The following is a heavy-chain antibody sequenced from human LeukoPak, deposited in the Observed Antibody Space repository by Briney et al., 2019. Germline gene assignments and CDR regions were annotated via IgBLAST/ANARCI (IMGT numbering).Heavy chain of an antibody. J-gene: IGHJ4*02. CDR1: GYTFTSYD. CDR2: MNPNSGNT. V-gene: IGHV1-8*03. CDR3: ARSHRSGLLRYFDY. Sequence: ASVKVSCKASGYTFTSYDINWVRQATGQGLEWMGWMNPNSGNTGYAQKFQGRVTITRNTSISTAYMELSSLRSEDTAVYYCARSHRSGLLRYFDYWGQGTLVTVSS. D-gene: IGHD6-19*01.